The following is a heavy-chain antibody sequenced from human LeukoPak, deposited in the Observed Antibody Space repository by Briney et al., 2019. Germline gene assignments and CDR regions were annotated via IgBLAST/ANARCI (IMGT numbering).Heavy chain of an antibody. D-gene: IGHD3-10*01. CDR1: GFIFNNDW. J-gene: IGHJ4*02. Sequence: GGSLRLSCAASGFIFNNDWMSWVRLAPGKGLEWVGRIKNKADGGTTDYAAPVKGRFTISRDDSKNTLYLQMNSLKTEDTAVYYCTTSGTPFQYWGQGTLVTVSS. CDR3: TTSGTPFQY. CDR2: IKNKADGGTT. V-gene: IGHV3-15*01.